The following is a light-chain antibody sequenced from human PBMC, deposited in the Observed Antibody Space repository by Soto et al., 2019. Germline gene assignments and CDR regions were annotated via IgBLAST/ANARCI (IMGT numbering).Light chain of an antibody. CDR3: QQRHNWPIT. CDR1: QSVYSSY. V-gene: IGKV3D-20*02. J-gene: IGKJ5*01. CDR2: DAS. Sequence: EIMLMQSPGTLSLSPGERATLSCRASQSVYSSYLAWYQQRPGQAPRLLFYDASIRATGIPDRFSGSGSGTDFTLTISSLEPEDFGVYYCQQRHNWPITFGQGTRLEI.